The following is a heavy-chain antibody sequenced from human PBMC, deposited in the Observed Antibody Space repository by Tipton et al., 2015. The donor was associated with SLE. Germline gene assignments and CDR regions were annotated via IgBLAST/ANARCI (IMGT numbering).Heavy chain of an antibody. CDR2: IYYSGST. CDR3: AREGSITIFGVVTHDAFDI. CDR1: GGSISSSSYH. D-gene: IGHD3-3*01. Sequence: PGLVKPSETLSLTCTVSGGSISSSSYHWGWIRQPPGKGLEWIGSIYYSGSTYYNPSLKSRVTISVDTSKNHFSLKVNSVTAADTAVYYCAREGSITIFGVVTHDAFDIWGQGTMVTVSS. V-gene: IGHV4-39*02. J-gene: IGHJ3*02.